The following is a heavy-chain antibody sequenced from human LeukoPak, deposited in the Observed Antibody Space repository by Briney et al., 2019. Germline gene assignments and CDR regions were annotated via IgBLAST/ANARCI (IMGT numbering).Heavy chain of an antibody. Sequence: GGSLRLSCAASGFTFSSYNMNWVRQAPGKGLEWVSSISSSSSYIYYADSVKGRFTISRDNSKNSLYLQMNSLRAEDTAVYYCARDYSGTYPFNYWGQGTLVTVSS. CDR1: GFTFSSYN. CDR2: ISSSSSYI. J-gene: IGHJ4*02. CDR3: ARDYSGTYPFNY. D-gene: IGHD1-26*01. V-gene: IGHV3-21*01.